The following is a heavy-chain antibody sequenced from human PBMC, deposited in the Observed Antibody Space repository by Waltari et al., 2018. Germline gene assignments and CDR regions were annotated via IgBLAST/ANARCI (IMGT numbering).Heavy chain of an antibody. CDR1: GYSISSGYY. V-gene: IGHV4-38-2*01. J-gene: IGHJ3*02. CDR3: ASGPYVGAFDI. Sequence: QVQLQESGPGLVKPSATLSLTCAVSGYSISSGYYWGWIRQPPGKGLEWIGSIYHSGSTYYNPSLKSRVTISVDTSKNQFSLKLSSVTAADTAVYYCASGPYVGAFDIWGQGTMVTVSS. D-gene: IGHD1-26*01. CDR2: IYHSGST.